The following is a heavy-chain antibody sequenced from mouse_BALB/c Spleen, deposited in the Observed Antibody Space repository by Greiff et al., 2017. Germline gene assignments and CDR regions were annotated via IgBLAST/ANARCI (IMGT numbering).Heavy chain of an antibody. Sequence: EVQVVESGGGLVKPGGSLKLSCAASGFTFSSYTMSWVRQTPEKRLEWVATISSGGSYTYYPDSVKGRFTISRDNARNILYLQMSSLRSEDTAMYYCARIGYYRYAFYAMDYWGQGTSVTVSS. V-gene: IGHV5-9-3*01. D-gene: IGHD2-14*01. CDR1: GFTFSSYT. J-gene: IGHJ4*01. CDR3: ARIGYYRYAFYAMDY. CDR2: ISSGGSYT.